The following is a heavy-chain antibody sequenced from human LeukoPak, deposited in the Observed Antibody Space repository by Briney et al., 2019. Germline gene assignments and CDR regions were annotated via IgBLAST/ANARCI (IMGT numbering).Heavy chain of an antibody. Sequence: PSVKVSCKASGYTFTSYAMHRVRQAPGQRLEWMGWINAGNGNTKYSQEFQGRVTITRDTSASTAYMELGSLRSEDMAVYYCARAIAMYYFDYWGQGTLVTVSS. CDR3: ARAIAMYYFDY. V-gene: IGHV1-3*03. CDR1: GYTFTSYA. CDR2: INAGNGNT. J-gene: IGHJ4*02. D-gene: IGHD6-13*01.